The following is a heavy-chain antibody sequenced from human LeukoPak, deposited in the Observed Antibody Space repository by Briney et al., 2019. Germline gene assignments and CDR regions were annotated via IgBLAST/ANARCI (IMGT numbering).Heavy chain of an antibody. V-gene: IGHV3-53*01. Sequence: GGSLRLSCSASRFTINSNYMSWVRQAPGKGLEWVSVIYSGGSTYYADSVKGRFTISRDNAKNSLYLQMNSLRAADTAVYYCARDPTVTNFHDAFDIWGQGTMVTVSS. J-gene: IGHJ3*02. CDR3: ARDPTVTNFHDAFDI. CDR1: RFTINSNY. CDR2: IYSGGST. D-gene: IGHD4-17*01.